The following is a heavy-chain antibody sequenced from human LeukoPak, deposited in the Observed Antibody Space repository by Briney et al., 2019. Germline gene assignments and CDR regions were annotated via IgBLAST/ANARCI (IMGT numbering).Heavy chain of an antibody. J-gene: IGHJ5*02. CDR2: IYYSGST. Sequence: SETLSLTCTVSGGSISSYYWSWIRQPPGKGLEWIGYIYYSGSTSYNPSLKSRVTISVDTSKNQFSLKLSSVTAADTAVYYCARHRYSSGWPRSHWFDPWGQGTLVTVSS. CDR3: ARHRYSSGWPRSHWFDP. D-gene: IGHD6-19*01. CDR1: GGSISSYY. V-gene: IGHV4-59*08.